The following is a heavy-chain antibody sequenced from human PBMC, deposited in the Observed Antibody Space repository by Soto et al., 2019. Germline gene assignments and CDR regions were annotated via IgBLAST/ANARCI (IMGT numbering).Heavy chain of an antibody. Sequence: QVQLVESGGGVVQPGRSLRLSCAASGFTFSSYGMHWIRQAPGKGLEWVAVISYDGTNEYYADSVMGRFTISRDSSKNTLYLQMNSLRPEDTAVYYCARDRYYYASGSDYDWEGNYFDHWGQGTLVTVSS. V-gene: IGHV3-30*03. CDR3: ARDRYYYASGSDYDWEGNYFDH. D-gene: IGHD3-10*01. J-gene: IGHJ4*02. CDR2: ISYDGTNE. CDR1: GFTFSSYG.